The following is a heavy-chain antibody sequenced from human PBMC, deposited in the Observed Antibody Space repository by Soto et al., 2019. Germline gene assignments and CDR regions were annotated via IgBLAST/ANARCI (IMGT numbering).Heavy chain of an antibody. CDR2: INHSGST. V-gene: IGHV4-30-2*01. CDR3: ARGAYSNGHYYYYYMDV. CDR1: GGSISSGGYS. D-gene: IGHD4-4*01. Sequence: SETLSLTCAVSGGSISSGGYSWSWIRQPPGKGLEWIGEINHSGSTNYNPSLKSRVTISVDTSKNQFSLKLSSVTAADTAVYYCARGAYSNGHYYYYYMDVWGKGTTVTVSS. J-gene: IGHJ6*03.